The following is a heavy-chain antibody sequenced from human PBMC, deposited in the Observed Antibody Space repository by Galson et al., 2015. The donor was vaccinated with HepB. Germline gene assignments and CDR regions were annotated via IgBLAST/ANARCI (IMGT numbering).Heavy chain of an antibody. D-gene: IGHD2-15*01. CDR2: ITHSGST. CDR3: AKGRGGRAVRLQAFDI. CDR1: GGSFSGYY. J-gene: IGHJ3*02. Sequence: LSLTCAVYGGSFSGYYWSWIRQPPGKGLQWIGEITHSGSTNYNPSLKSRVIISLDTPKNQFSLKLSSVTAADTAVYYCAKGRGGRAVRLQAFDIWGQGTMVTVSS. V-gene: IGHV4-34*01.